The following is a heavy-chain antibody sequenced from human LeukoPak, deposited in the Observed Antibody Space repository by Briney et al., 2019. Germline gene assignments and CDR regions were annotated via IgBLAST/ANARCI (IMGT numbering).Heavy chain of an antibody. Sequence: ASVKVSCKASGYTFTGYYLHWVRQAPGQGLEWMGWLNTHSGGTNYAQNFQGRVTMTRDTSISTAYLGLSRLTSDDTAMYYCARVPSYSGQDHGGDYWGQGTLVTVSS. CDR1: GYTFTGYY. D-gene: IGHD5-12*01. CDR2: LNTHSGGT. CDR3: ARVPSYSGQDHGGDY. V-gene: IGHV1-2*02. J-gene: IGHJ4*02.